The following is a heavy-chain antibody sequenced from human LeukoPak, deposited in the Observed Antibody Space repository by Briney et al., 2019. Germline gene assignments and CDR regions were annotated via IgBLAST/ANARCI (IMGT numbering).Heavy chain of an antibody. V-gene: IGHV4-39*07. J-gene: IGHJ6*03. Sequence: SETLSLTCTVSGGSISSSSYYWGWIRQPPGKGLEWIGSIYYSGSTYYNPSLKSRVTMSVDTSKNQFSLKLSSVTAADTAVYYCARDLEVAATPHYYYYMDVWGKGTTVTISS. CDR2: IYYSGST. D-gene: IGHD2-15*01. CDR1: GGSISSSSYY. CDR3: ARDLEVAATPHYYYYMDV.